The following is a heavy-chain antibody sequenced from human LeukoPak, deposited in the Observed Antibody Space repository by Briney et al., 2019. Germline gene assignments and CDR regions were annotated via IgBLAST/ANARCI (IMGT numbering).Heavy chain of an antibody. J-gene: IGHJ4*02. CDR3: ARARDYYDSSGYPDY. Sequence: PGGSLRLSCAASGFTFSSYWMHWVRQAPGKGLVWVSRINSDGSSTSYADSVKGRFTISRDNAKNSLYLQMNSLRAEDTAVYYCARARDYYDSSGYPDYWGQGTLVTVSS. D-gene: IGHD3-22*01. CDR2: INSDGSST. CDR1: GFTFSSYW. V-gene: IGHV3-74*01.